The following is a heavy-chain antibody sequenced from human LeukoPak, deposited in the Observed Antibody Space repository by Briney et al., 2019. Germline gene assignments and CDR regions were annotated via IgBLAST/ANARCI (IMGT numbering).Heavy chain of an antibody. CDR2: INLDSGGT. V-gene: IGHV1-2*02. Sequence: ASVKVSCKASGYTFTGYDIHWVRQPPGQGLEWMGWINLDSGGTNYVRKFQGRVTMTRDTSITTAYMELNRLRSDDTALYYGASVVLEGSGSWTPIEDYWGQGTLVTVSS. D-gene: IGHD1-26*01. CDR3: ASVVLEGSGSWTPIEDY. CDR1: GYTFTGYD. J-gene: IGHJ4*02.